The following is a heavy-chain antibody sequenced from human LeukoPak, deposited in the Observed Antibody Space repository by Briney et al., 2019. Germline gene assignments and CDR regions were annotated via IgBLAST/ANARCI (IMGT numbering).Heavy chain of an antibody. CDR2: IYTSGST. CDR3: AREIAAAGTVGYDY. V-gene: IGHV4-61*02. CDR1: GGSISSGSYY. J-gene: IGHJ4*02. D-gene: IGHD6-13*01. Sequence: PSETLSLTCTVSGGSISSGSYYWSWIRQPAGKGPEWIGRIYTSGSTNYNPSLKSRVTISVDTSKNQFSLKLSSVTAADTAVYYCAREIAAAGTVGYDYWGQGTLVTVSS.